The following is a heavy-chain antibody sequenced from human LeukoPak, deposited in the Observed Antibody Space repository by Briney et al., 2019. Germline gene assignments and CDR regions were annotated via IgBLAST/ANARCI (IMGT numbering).Heavy chain of an antibody. V-gene: IGHV3-30-3*02. D-gene: IGHD3-16*01. CDR2: ISYDGSNK. CDR3: AKRPGGTPGGYYFDY. CDR1: RVGFGNYA. Sequence: PVSCLRLSVAAPRVGFGNYAMHWVRQAPGKGLEWVPVISYDGSNKYYADSVKGRFTISRDNSKNTLYLQMNSLRAEDTAVYYCAKRPGGTPGGYYFDYWGQGTLVTVSS. J-gene: IGHJ4*02.